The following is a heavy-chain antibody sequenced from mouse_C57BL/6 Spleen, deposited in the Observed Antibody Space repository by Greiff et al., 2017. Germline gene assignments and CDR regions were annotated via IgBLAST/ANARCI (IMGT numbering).Heavy chain of an antibody. CDR1: GFTFSSYA. Sequence: EVQVVESGGGLVKPGGSLKLSCAASGFTFSSYAMSWVRQTPEKRLAWVATISDGGRYTYYPDNVKGRFTISRDNAKNNLYLQMSHLKPEDTAMYYCARDLYYYGSSLYYFAYWGQGTTLTVSA. CDR3: ARDLYYYGSSLYYFAY. CDR2: ISDGGRYT. V-gene: IGHV5-4*01. D-gene: IGHD1-1*01. J-gene: IGHJ2*01.